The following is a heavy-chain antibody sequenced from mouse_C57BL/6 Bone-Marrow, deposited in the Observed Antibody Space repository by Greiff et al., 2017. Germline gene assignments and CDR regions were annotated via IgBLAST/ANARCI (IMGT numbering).Heavy chain of an antibody. J-gene: IGHJ1*03. CDR3: ARYGYWYFDV. CDR1: GYSITSDY. Sequence: EVKLQESGPGLAKPSQTLSLTCSVTGYSITSDYWNWFRKFPGNKLEYIGYISYSGSTYYNPSLKSRISITRDTSKNQYYLQLNSVTTEDTATYYCARYGYWYFDVWGTGTTVTVSS. CDR2: ISYSGST. V-gene: IGHV3-8*01.